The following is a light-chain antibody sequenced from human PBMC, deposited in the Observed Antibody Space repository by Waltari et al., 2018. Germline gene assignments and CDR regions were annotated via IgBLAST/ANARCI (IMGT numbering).Light chain of an antibody. V-gene: IGLV2-14*03. CDR2: DVS. J-gene: IGLJ2*01. CDR3: SSYTTSSTVV. Sequence: QSALTQPASVSGSPGQSITISCTGTSSDIGYYIYVSWYQQHPGKAPKLLIYDVSNRPSGVSNRFSGSKSGNTASLTISELQAEDEADYYCSSYTTSSTVVFGGGTKLTVL. CDR1: SSDIGYYIY.